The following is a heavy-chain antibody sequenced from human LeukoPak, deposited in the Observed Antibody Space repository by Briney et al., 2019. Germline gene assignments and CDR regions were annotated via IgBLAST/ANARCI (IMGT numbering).Heavy chain of an antibody. V-gene: IGHV4-34*01. CDR1: GGSFSDYY. Sequence: SEALSLTCAVYGGSFSDYYWSWIRQPPGKGLEWIGEINHSGSTNYNPSLKSRVTLSVDTSKNQFSLKLSSVTAADTAVYYCARERSSSWYGRYFDYWGQGTLVTVSS. CDR3: ARERSSSWYGRYFDY. D-gene: IGHD6-13*01. J-gene: IGHJ4*02. CDR2: INHSGST.